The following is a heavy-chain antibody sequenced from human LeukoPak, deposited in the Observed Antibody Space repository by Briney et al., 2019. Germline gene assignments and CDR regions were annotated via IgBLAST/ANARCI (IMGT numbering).Heavy chain of an antibody. CDR1: EYTFTGYY. CDR3: ARDGSGNYYYFDY. V-gene: IGHV1-2*06. Sequence: GASVKVSCKASEYTFTGYYIHLVRQAPGQGLEWTGRINPNSGGTNYAQKFQGRVSMTRDTSISTAYMELSRLRSEDTAVYYCARDGSGNYYYFDYWGQGTLVTVSS. J-gene: IGHJ4*02. D-gene: IGHD3-10*01. CDR2: INPNSGGT.